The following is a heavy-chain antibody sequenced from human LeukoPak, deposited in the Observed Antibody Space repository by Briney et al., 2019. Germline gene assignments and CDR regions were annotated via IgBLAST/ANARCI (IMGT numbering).Heavy chain of an antibody. Sequence: PSETLSLTCTVSGGSISSYYWSWIRQPPGKGLEWIGYIYYSGSTNYNPSLKSRVTISVDKSKNQFSLKLSSVTAADTAVYYCASLEERFGELGLEYYFDYWGQGTLVTVSS. V-gene: IGHV4-59*12. D-gene: IGHD3-10*01. CDR1: GGSISSYY. CDR2: IYYSGST. CDR3: ASLEERFGELGLEYYFDY. J-gene: IGHJ4*02.